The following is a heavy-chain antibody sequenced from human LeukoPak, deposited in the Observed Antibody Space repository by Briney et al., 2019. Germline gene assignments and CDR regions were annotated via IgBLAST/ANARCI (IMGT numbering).Heavy chain of an antibody. CDR3: ARDRGPRTGFMVREAYDY. CDR2: INTDGSIT. D-gene: IGHD3-10*01. V-gene: IGHV3-74*01. CDR1: GFTFSDYW. J-gene: IGHJ4*02. Sequence: HPGGSLRLSCAASGFTFSDYWIHWVRQAPGKGLVWVSRINTDGSITNYADSVKGRFSISRDNAKNTPYLQMSSLRAEDTAVYYCARDRGPRTGFMVREAYDYWGQGTLATVSS.